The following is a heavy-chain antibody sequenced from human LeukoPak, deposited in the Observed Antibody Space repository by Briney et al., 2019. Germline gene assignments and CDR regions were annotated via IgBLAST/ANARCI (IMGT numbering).Heavy chain of an antibody. Sequence: SETLSLTCTVSGGSISSSSYYWGWIRQPPGKGLEWIGSIYYSGSTYYNPSLKSRVTISVDTSKNQFSLKLSSVTAADTAVYYCARDGPLAYYYYMDVWGKGTTVTVSS. CDR3: ARDGPLAYYYYMDV. J-gene: IGHJ6*03. CDR1: GGSISSSSYY. CDR2: IYYSGST. V-gene: IGHV4-39*07.